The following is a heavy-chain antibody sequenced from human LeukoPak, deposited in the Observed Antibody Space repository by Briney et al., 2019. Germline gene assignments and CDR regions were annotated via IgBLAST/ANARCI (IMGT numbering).Heavy chain of an antibody. J-gene: IGHJ5*02. Sequence: GGSLRLSCAASGFTFSSYGMRWVRQAPGKGLERVAVIWYDGSNKYYADSVKGRFTISRDNSKNTLYLQMNSLRAEDTAVYYCARDAHSSGWYGSWFDPWGQGTLVTVSS. D-gene: IGHD6-19*01. CDR1: GFTFSSYG. CDR2: IWYDGSNK. V-gene: IGHV3-33*01. CDR3: ARDAHSSGWYGSWFDP.